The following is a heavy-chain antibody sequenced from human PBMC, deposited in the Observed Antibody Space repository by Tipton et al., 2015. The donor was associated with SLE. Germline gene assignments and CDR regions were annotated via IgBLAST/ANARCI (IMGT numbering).Heavy chain of an antibody. CDR1: GGPFSGYY. CDR3: ARGRDSSGWYFDY. CDR2: INHSGST. Sequence: TLSLTCAVYGGPFSGYYWSWIRQPPGKGLEWIGEINHSGSTNYNPSLKSRVTISVDTSKNQFSLKLSSVTAADTAVYYCARGRDSSGWYFDYWGQGTLVTVSS. V-gene: IGHV4-34*01. D-gene: IGHD6-19*01. J-gene: IGHJ4*02.